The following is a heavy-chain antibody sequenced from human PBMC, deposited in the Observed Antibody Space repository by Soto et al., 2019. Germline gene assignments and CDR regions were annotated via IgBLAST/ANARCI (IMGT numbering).Heavy chain of an antibody. CDR1: GGTFSGYA. CDR3: ARGVLQKVVITIKYFDY. D-gene: IGHD3-22*01. Sequence: GASVKVSCKASGGTFSGYAISWVRQAPGQGLEWMGGIIPIFGTANYAQKFQGRVTITADESTSTAYMELSSLRSEDTAVYYCARGVLQKVVITIKYFDYWGQGTLVTVSS. V-gene: IGHV1-69*13. CDR2: IIPIFGTA. J-gene: IGHJ4*02.